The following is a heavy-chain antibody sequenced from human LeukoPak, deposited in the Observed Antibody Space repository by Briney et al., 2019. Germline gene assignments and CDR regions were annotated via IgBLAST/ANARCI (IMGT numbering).Heavy chain of an antibody. CDR3: ARARIRTTVTTFDY. Sequence: SETLSLTCAVYGGSFSGYYWSWIRQPPGKGLEWIGEINHSGSTNYNPPLKSRVTISVDTSKNQFSLKLSSVTAADTAVYYCARARIRTTVTTFDYWGQGTLVTVSS. D-gene: IGHD4-17*01. CDR2: INHSGST. J-gene: IGHJ4*02. CDR1: GGSFSGYY. V-gene: IGHV4-34*01.